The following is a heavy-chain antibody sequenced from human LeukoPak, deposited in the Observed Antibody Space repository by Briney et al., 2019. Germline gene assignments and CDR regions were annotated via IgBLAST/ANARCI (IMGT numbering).Heavy chain of an antibody. D-gene: IGHD4-17*01. V-gene: IGHV1-69*05. Sequence: SVKVSCKASGGTFSSYAISWVRQAPGQGLEWMGGIIPIFGTANYAQKFQERVTITRDMSTSTAYMELSSLRSEDTAVYYCAAVMYGDYGDTDFDYWGQGTLVTVSS. J-gene: IGHJ4*02. CDR3: AAVMYGDYGDTDFDY. CDR2: IIPIFGTA. CDR1: GGTFSSYA.